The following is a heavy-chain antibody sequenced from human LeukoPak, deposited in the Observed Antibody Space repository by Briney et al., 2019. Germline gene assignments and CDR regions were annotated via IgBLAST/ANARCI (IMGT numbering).Heavy chain of an antibody. J-gene: IGHJ4*02. D-gene: IGHD3-10*01. CDR3: ARVLVPKIDVFDS. CDR2: INPNSGGT. Sequence: ASVKVSCKASGYTFTDYYISWVRQAPGQGLEWMGWINPNSGGTNSAQKFQGRVTMTRDTSISTAYMELSSLMSDDTAIYYCARVLVPKIDVFDSWGQGTLVTVSS. V-gene: IGHV1-2*02. CDR1: GYTFTDYY.